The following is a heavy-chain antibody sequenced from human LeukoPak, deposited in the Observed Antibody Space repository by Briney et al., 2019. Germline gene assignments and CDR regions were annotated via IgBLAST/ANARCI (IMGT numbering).Heavy chain of an antibody. CDR1: GGSISSSSYY. CDR3: AGPWTYCTNGVCYTPRETNDAFDI. Sequence: PSKTLSLTCTVSGGSISSSSYYWGRIRQPPGKGLEWIGSIYYSGSTYYNPSLKSRVTISVDTSKNQFSLKLSSVTAADTAVYYCAGPWTYCTNGVCYTPRETNDAFDIWGQGTMATVSS. J-gene: IGHJ3*02. CDR2: IYYSGST. D-gene: IGHD2-8*01. V-gene: IGHV4-39*07.